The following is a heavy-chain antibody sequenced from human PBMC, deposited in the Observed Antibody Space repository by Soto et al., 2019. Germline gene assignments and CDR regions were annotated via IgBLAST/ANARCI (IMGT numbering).Heavy chain of an antibody. V-gene: IGHV4-39*01. CDR2: IYYSGST. D-gene: IGHD6-6*01. CDR3: VRRGISSSVLFWFDP. J-gene: IGHJ5*02. Sequence: SETLSLTCTVSGGSTSSSSYYWGWIRQPPGKGLEWIGSIYYSGSTYYNPSLKSRVTISVDTSKNQFSLKLSSVTAADTAVYYCVRRGISSSVLFWFDPWGQGTLVTVSS. CDR1: GGSTSSSSYY.